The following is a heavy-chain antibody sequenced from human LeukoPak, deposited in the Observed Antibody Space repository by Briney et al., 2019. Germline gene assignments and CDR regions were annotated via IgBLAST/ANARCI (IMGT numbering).Heavy chain of an antibody. V-gene: IGHV3-53*01. J-gene: IGHJ6*02. CDR2: IYSGGST. CDR3: ARDHGTVTSDYYYGMDV. Sequence: PSETLSLTCTVSGGSFSGYYWSWVRQAPGKGLEWVSVIYSGGSTYYADSVKGRFTISRDNSKNTLYLQMNSLRAEDTAVYYCARDHGTVTSDYYYGMDVWGQGTTVTVSS. CDR1: GGSFSGYY. D-gene: IGHD4-17*01.